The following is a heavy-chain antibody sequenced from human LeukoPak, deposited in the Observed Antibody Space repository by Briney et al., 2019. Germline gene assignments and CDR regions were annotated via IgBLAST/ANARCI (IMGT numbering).Heavy chain of an antibody. Sequence: ASVKVSCKASGYTFASYDINWVRQATGQGLEWMGWMNPNSGNTGYAQKFQGRVTITRNTSISTAYMELSSLRSEDTAVYYCARKMGSGSYYPFDPWGQGTLVTVSS. CDR3: ARKMGSGSYYPFDP. CDR1: GYTFASYD. V-gene: IGHV1-8*03. D-gene: IGHD3-10*01. J-gene: IGHJ5*02. CDR2: MNPNSGNT.